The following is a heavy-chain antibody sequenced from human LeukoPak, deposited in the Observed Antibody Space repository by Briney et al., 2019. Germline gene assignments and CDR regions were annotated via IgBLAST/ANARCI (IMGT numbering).Heavy chain of an antibody. J-gene: IGHJ6*03. Sequence: GGSLRLSCAASGFTFSSYRMNWVRQAPGKGLEWVSSISSSSSYIYYADSVKGRFTIYSDNSKNTLYLQIIGLKAEDTAVYYCAKLVVRGVSSTEYRDVWGKGTTVTVSS. CDR1: GFTFSSYR. CDR2: ISSSSSYI. V-gene: IGHV3-21*01. D-gene: IGHD3-10*01. CDR3: AKLVVRGVSSTEYRDV.